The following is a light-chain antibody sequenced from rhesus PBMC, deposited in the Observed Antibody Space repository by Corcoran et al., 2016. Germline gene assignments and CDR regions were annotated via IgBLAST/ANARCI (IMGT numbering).Light chain of an antibody. V-gene: IGKV1-22*01. CDR3: QQYSSSPLT. J-gene: IGKJ3*01. CDR2: KAS. CDR1: QSISSW. Sequence: DIQMTQSPSSLSASVGDTVTITCRASQSISSWLAWYQQKPGKPPKLLIYKASTLQSGVPSRFSGSGAGTDFTLTINSLQSEDFATYYCQQYSSSPLTFGPGTKLDLK.